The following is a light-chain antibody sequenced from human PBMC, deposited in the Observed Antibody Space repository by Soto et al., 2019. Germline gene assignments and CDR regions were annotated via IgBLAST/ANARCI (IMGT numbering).Light chain of an antibody. CDR3: GSYAGTKNFVV. J-gene: IGLJ2*01. CDR2: DVT. V-gene: IGLV2-8*01. CDR1: SSDIGVYDY. Sequence: QSALTQPPSASGSPGQSVTISCTGTSSDIGVYDYVSWYQRHPGKAPKVVIYDVTKRPSGVPDRFSGSKSGNTASLTVSGLQAEEDADYFCGSYAGTKNFVVFGGGTKLTVL.